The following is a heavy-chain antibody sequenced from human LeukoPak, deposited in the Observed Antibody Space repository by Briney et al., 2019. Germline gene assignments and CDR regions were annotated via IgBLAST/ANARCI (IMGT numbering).Heavy chain of an antibody. CDR2: ISYDGSNK. J-gene: IGHJ4*02. Sequence: GGSLRLSCAASGFAFSSYGMHWVRQAPGKGLEGVAVISYDGSNKYYADSVKVRFTISRDNSKNTLYLQMNSLRAEDTAVYYCAKTRDYYDSSGLFDYWGQGTLVTVSS. D-gene: IGHD3-22*01. CDR3: AKTRDYYDSSGLFDY. CDR1: GFAFSSYG. V-gene: IGHV3-30*18.